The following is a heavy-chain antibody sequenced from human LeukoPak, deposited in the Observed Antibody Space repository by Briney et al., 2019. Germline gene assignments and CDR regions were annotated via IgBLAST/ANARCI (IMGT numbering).Heavy chain of an antibody. CDR1: GSSISSHS. V-gene: IGHV4-59*11. CDR3: ARDYWGSLDY. D-gene: IGHD7-27*01. J-gene: IGHJ4*02. Sequence: PSETLSLTCTVSGSSISSHSWGWIRQPPGKGLEWIGYDSNNGNINYNPALKSRVTISVDTSKRQISQNLRSVTAADTAVYYCARDYWGSLDYWGQGTLVTVSS. CDR2: DSNNGNI.